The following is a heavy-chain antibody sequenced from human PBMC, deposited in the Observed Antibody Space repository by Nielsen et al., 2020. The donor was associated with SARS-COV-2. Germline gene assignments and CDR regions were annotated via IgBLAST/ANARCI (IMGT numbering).Heavy chain of an antibody. CDR3: ATPITVDYFDY. CDR1: GDTFPIDN. J-gene: IGHJ4*02. CDR2: INLSAGST. Sequence: ASVKVSCKASGDTFPIDNIHWLRQAPGQGLEWIGIINLSAGSTDSAQKFKGRVTMTRDTSASTVYLALTSLKSEDTAVYYCATPITVDYFDYWGQGTLVTVYS. V-gene: IGHV1-46*01.